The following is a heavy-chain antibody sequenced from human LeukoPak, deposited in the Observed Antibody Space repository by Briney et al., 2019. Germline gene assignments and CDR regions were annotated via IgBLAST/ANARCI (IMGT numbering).Heavy chain of an antibody. Sequence: AASVKVSCKASGGTFSSYAISWVRQAPGQGLEWMGGIIPIFGTANYAQKFQGRVTITADESTSTAYMELSSLRSEDTAVYYCARDSGYCSDGSCYQGDWGQGTLVTVSS. J-gene: IGHJ4*02. CDR1: GGTFSSYA. CDR3: ARDSGYCSDGSCYQGD. V-gene: IGHV1-69*13. D-gene: IGHD2-15*01. CDR2: IIPIFGTA.